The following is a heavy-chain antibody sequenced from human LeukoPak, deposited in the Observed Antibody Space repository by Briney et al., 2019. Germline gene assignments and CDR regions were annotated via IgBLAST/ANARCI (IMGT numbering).Heavy chain of an antibody. D-gene: IGHD3-10*01. Sequence: SETLSLTCTVSGGSISSYYWSWIRQPPGKGLEWIGYIYYSGSTNYNPSLKSRVTISVDTSKNQFSLKLCSVPAADTAVYYCARVVTYYYGSGSYGPLYYFDYWGQGTLVTVSS. CDR1: GGSISSYY. J-gene: IGHJ4*02. V-gene: IGHV4-59*01. CDR2: IYYSGST. CDR3: ARVVTYYYGSGSYGPLYYFDY.